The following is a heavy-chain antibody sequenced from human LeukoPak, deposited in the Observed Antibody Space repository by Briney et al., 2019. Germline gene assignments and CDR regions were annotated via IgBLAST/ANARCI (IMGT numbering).Heavy chain of an antibody. CDR2: IKQDGSEK. CDR1: GFTFSSYW. Sequence: GGSLRFSCAASGFTFSSYWMSWVRQAPGKGLEWVANIKQDGSEKYYVDSVKGRLTISRDNAKNSLYLQMNSLRAEDTAVYYCARAKVAAAGTAFDYWGQGTLVTVSS. D-gene: IGHD6-13*01. J-gene: IGHJ4*02. V-gene: IGHV3-7*01. CDR3: ARAKVAAAGTAFDY.